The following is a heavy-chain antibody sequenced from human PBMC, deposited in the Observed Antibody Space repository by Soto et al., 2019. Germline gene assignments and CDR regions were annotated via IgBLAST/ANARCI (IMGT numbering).Heavy chain of an antibody. CDR3: ARSLGGTTNYYYYGMDV. Sequence: ASVKVSCKASGYTFTGYYMHWVRQAPGQGLGWMGWINPNSGGTNYAQKFQGWVTMTRDTSISTAYMELSRLRSDDTAVYYCARSLGGTTNYYYYGMDVWGQGTTVTVSS. CDR2: INPNSGGT. J-gene: IGHJ6*02. V-gene: IGHV1-2*04. D-gene: IGHD1-7*01. CDR1: GYTFTGYY.